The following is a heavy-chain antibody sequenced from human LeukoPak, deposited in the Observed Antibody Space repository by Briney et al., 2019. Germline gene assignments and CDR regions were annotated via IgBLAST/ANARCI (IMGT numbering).Heavy chain of an antibody. D-gene: IGHD2-21*02. CDR2: INSDGSST. V-gene: IGHV3-74*01. Sequence: GGALRLSCAPSGFTFSSYWKHWVRQAPGKRLVWVSRINSDGSSTSYTDSVKGRFTISRDNAENTLYLQMNSLRAEDTAVYYCARAFQVVTAKDYFDYWGQGTLVTVSS. J-gene: IGHJ4*02. CDR3: ARAFQVVTAKDYFDY. CDR1: GFTFSSYW.